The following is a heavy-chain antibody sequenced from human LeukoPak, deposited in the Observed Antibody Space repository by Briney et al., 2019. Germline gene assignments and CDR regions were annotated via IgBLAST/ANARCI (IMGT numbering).Heavy chain of an antibody. CDR3: ARSLGGPYDFWSGYYTGPFDY. V-gene: IGHV1-24*01. CDR2: FDPEDGAT. Sequence: ASVKVSCKVSGYTLTELSMHWVRQAPGKGLEWMGGFDPEDGATIYAQKFQGRVTMTEDTSTDTAYMELSSLRSEDTAVYYCARSLGGPYDFWSGYYTGPFDYWGQGTLVTVSS. D-gene: IGHD3-3*01. J-gene: IGHJ4*02. CDR1: GYTLTELS.